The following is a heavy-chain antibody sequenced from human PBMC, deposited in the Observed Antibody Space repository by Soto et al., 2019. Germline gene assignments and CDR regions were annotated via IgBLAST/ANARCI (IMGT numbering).Heavy chain of an antibody. CDR1: GFTFSGSA. CDR2: IRSKANSYAT. D-gene: IGHD2-15*01. J-gene: IGHJ6*03. V-gene: IGHV3-73*01. Sequence: PGGSLRLSCAASGFTFSGSAMHWVRQASGKGLEWVGRIRSKANSYATAYAASVKGRFTISRDDSKNTAYLQMNSLKTEDTAVYYCTSKVVAAVSELFYYYYYYMDVWGKGTTVTVSS. CDR3: TSKVVAAVSELFYYYYYYMDV.